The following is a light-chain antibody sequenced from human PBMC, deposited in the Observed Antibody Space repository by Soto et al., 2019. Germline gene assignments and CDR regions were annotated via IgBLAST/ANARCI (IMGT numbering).Light chain of an antibody. CDR2: SNN. CDR1: SSNIRSNT. Sequence: QSVLTQPPSASGTPGQRATISCSGSSSNIRSNTVNWYQQLPGTAPKLLIYSNNQRPSGVPDRFSGSKSGTSASLAISGLQSEDEADYYCQSYDSSLGYVFGTGTKVTVL. V-gene: IGLV1-44*01. CDR3: QSYDSSLGYV. J-gene: IGLJ1*01.